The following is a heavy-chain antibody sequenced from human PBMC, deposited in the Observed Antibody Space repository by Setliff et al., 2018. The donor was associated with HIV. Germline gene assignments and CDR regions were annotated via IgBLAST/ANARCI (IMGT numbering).Heavy chain of an antibody. Sequence: SETLSLTCTVSGGPISYGYYYWNWLRQHPGKGLEWIGNIYYSGTYLNPSLKSRVTISVDRSKDQFSLKMTSVTAADTAVYFCASGGHRLHDYWGQGTLVTVSS. CDR3: ASGGHRLHDY. CDR1: GGPISYGYYY. CDR2: IYYSGT. J-gene: IGHJ4*02. D-gene: IGHD1-26*01. V-gene: IGHV4-30-4*01.